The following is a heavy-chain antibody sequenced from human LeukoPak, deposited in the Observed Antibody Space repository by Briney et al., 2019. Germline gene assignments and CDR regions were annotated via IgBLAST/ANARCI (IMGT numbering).Heavy chain of an antibody. CDR2: IYYSGST. Sequence: SETLSLTCTVSGGSISSSSYYWGWIRQPPGKGLERIGSIYYSGSTYYNPSLKSRVTISVDTSKNQFSLKLSSVTAADTAVYYCARRTAMVNSYFDYWGQGTLVTVSS. V-gene: IGHV4-39*01. D-gene: IGHD5-18*01. CDR3: ARRTAMVNSYFDY. CDR1: GGSISSSSYY. J-gene: IGHJ4*02.